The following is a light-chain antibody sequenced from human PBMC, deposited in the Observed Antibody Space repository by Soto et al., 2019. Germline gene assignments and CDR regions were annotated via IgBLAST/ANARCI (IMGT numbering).Light chain of an antibody. CDR2: YNN. J-gene: IGLJ1*01. CDR3: ASWDDSLNGYV. Sequence: QSVVTQPPSASGTPGQRVTISCSGSSSSIGSNTVNWYQQLPGTAPKLLIDYNNQRPSGVPDRFSVSKSGTSASLAISGLQSEDEADYYCASWDDSLNGYVFGTGTKLTVL. CDR1: SSSIGSNT. V-gene: IGLV1-44*01.